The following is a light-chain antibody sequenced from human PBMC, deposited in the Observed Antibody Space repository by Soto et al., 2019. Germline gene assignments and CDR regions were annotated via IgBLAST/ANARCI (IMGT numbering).Light chain of an antibody. CDR2: GAS. CDR1: QSLSSD. Sequence: EMVMTQSPATLSVSPGERAIVSCRATQSLSSDLAWYQQRPGQAPRLLIFGASTRATGIPARFSGSGSGTEFTLTVSSLQSEDFAIYYCQQYNNWPPTFGQGTKLEIK. V-gene: IGKV3-15*01. J-gene: IGKJ2*01. CDR3: QQYNNWPPT.